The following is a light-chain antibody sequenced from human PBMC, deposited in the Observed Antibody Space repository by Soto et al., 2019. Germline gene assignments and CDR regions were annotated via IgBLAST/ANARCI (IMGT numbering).Light chain of an antibody. CDR1: KRISTC. Sequence: DIQMTQSPSTLSASVGDGVTITFRASKRISTCLAWYQQKQGKAPKLLISDASSLETGVPSRFSGSGSGTEFTLTINSLQPDDFATYYCQQYKSYWTFGQGTKVDIK. J-gene: IGKJ1*01. CDR3: QQYKSYWT. CDR2: DAS. V-gene: IGKV1-5*01.